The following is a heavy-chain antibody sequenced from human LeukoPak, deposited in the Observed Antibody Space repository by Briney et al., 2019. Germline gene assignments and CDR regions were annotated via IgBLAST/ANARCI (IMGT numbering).Heavy chain of an antibody. CDR2: IYSGGST. Sequence: HPGGSLRLSCAASGFTVSSNHMSWVRQAPGKGLEWVSVIYSGGSTYYADSAKGRFTISRDNSKNTLYLQMNSLRAEDTAVYYCARDLRYCSGGSCRNYYYGMDVWGQGTTVTVSS. V-gene: IGHV3-66*01. J-gene: IGHJ6*02. CDR1: GFTVSSNH. D-gene: IGHD2-15*01. CDR3: ARDLRYCSGGSCRNYYYGMDV.